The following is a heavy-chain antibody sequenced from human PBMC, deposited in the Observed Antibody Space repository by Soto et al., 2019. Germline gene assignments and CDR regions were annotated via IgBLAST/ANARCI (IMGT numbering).Heavy chain of an antibody. CDR3: ATRRGPKFDY. V-gene: IGHV4-31*03. D-gene: IGHD5-12*01. J-gene: IGHJ4*02. Sequence: SETLSLTCTVSGGSISSGGYYWSWIRQHPGKGLEWIGYIYYSGSTYYNPSLKSRVTISVDTSKNQFSLKLSSVTAADTAVYYCATRRGPKFDYWGQGTLVTVSS. CDR1: GGSISSGGYY. CDR2: IYYSGST.